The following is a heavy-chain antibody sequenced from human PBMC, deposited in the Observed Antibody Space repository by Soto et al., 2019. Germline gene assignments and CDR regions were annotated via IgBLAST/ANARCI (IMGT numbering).Heavy chain of an antibody. Sequence: QVQLVESWGGLVKPGGSLRLSCAASGFTFSDYYMSWIRRAPGKGLEWVSYINSSSTYTNYADSVKGRFTISRDNAKNSLYLQMNSLRAEDTAVYYCARIIAAAGGRRYFDLWGRGTLVTVSS. J-gene: IGHJ2*01. CDR3: ARIIAAAGGRRYFDL. D-gene: IGHD6-13*01. CDR1: GFTFSDYY. V-gene: IGHV3-11*05. CDR2: INSSSTYT.